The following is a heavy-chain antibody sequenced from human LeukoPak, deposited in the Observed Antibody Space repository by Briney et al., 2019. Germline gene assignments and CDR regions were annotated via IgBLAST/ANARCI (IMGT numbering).Heavy chain of an antibody. D-gene: IGHD1-20*01. J-gene: IGHJ6*03. Sequence: SSETLSLTXTVSGGSISSYYWSWIRQSPAEGLEWMGDIYYSGSTNYNPSLKSRGTISVDTSKNQSSLKLSSVTAADPAVNYCARDHRDNWNQRHYYYYYMDVWGKGTTVTVSS. CDR2: IYYSGST. CDR3: ARDHRDNWNQRHYYYYYMDV. CDR1: GGSISSYY. V-gene: IGHV4-59*01.